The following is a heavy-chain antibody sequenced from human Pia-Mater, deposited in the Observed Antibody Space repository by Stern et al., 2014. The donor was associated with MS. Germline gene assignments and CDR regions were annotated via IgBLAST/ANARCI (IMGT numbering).Heavy chain of an antibody. CDR1: GFTFRSYA. D-gene: IGHD6-19*01. CDR2: ISGSDGST. Sequence: EVQLVESGGTLVQPGGSLRLSCAASGFTFRSYAMSWVRQAPGKGLEWVSVISGSDGSTFYADSVKGRFTISRDNSKNTLFLQMNSLRAEDTAVYYCAKVYGSGPFDYWGQGTLVTVSS. V-gene: IGHV3-23*04. CDR3: AKVYGSGPFDY. J-gene: IGHJ4*02.